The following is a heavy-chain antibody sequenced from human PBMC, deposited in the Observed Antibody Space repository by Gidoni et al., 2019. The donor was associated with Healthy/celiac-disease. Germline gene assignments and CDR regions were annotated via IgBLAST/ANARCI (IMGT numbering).Heavy chain of an antibody. V-gene: IGHV3-30*18. CDR2: ISYDGSNK. CDR1: GFTFSSYG. Sequence: QVQLVESGGGVVQPGRSLRLSCAASGFTFSSYGMHWVRQAPGKGLEWVAVISYDGSNKYYADSVKGRFTISRDNSKNTLYLQMNSLRAEDTAVYYCAKEDYYVSSGYYYWYFDYWGQGTLVTVSS. D-gene: IGHD3-22*01. CDR3: AKEDYYVSSGYYYWYFDY. J-gene: IGHJ4*02.